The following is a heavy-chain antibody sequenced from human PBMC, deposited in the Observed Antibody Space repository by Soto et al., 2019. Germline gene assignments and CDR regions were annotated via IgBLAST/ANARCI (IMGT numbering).Heavy chain of an antibody. D-gene: IGHD6-13*01. V-gene: IGHV3-23*01. J-gene: IGHJ4*02. CDR3: MKVAVATAGAFDY. CDR2: TNPIGEQT. Sequence: GGSLRPASVASGFTFSMHGVSWVRQAAGKGLEWGSTTNPIGEQTTYTDSVEDRFTLSRDNPKHATYMQMNSLRGGDTAVNVCMKVAVATAGAFDYWGQGALVTVSS. CDR1: GFTFSMHG.